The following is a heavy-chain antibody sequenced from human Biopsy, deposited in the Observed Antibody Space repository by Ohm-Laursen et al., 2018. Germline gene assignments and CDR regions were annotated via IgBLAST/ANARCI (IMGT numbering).Heavy chain of an antibody. CDR1: GYSFTSYY. J-gene: IGHJ4*02. D-gene: IGHD6-19*01. Sequence: ASAKVSCKPSGYSFTSYYMHWVRQAPGQGLEWMGMINPSGSTTSYPQIFQGRVTMTRDTSKSTVYMELSSLRSADTAVYFCARNTGWYGDLYYFDYWGQGTLVTVS. V-gene: IGHV1-46*01. CDR2: INPSGSTT. CDR3: ARNTGWYGDLYYFDY.